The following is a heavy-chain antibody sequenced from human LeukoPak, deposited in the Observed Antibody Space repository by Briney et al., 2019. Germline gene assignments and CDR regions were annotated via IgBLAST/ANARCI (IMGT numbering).Heavy chain of an antibody. J-gene: IGHJ5*02. Sequence: GGSVRLSCAASGFTVDNYGIHWVRQTPGKGLEWVTFIPFDGKNEIYADSVRGRFTIFRDKAKNTVFLQMNSLRVEDTGIYYCVKDCGLGESRDSWGQGTQVSVFS. V-gene: IGHV3-30*02. CDR3: VKDCGLGESRDS. D-gene: IGHD3-22*01. CDR2: IPFDGKNE. CDR1: GFTVDNYG.